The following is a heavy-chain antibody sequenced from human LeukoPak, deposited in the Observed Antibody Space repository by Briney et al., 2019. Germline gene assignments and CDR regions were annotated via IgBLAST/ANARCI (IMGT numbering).Heavy chain of an antibody. J-gene: IGHJ4*02. D-gene: IGHD2-2*01. CDR3: ARDRGSFSRYGIDY. V-gene: IGHV4-4*07. CDR1: GGSINSYY. CDR2: IYSSGDT. Sequence: PSETLSLTCTVSGGSINSYYWSWIRQPARKGLEWVGRIYSSGDTNYNPSLKSRVTMSVDTSKSQFSLNLNSVTAADTAVYYCARDRGSFSRYGIDYWGQGTLVTVSS.